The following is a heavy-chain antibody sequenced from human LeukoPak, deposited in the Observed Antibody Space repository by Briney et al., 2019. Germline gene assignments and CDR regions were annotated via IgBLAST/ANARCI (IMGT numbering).Heavy chain of an antibody. D-gene: IGHD6-13*01. Sequence: SETLSLTCAVYGGSSSGYYWSWIRQPPGKGLEWIGEINHSGSTNYNPSLKSRVSISVDSSKNQFSLKVSSVTAADTAVYYCARGSDTAAGLYWGQGTLFTVSS. CDR3: ARGSDTAAGLY. V-gene: IGHV4-34*01. CDR2: INHSGST. CDR1: GGSSSGYY. J-gene: IGHJ4*02.